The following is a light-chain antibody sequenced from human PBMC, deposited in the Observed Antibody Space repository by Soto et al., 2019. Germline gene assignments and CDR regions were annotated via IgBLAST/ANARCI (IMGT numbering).Light chain of an antibody. CDR1: QSISTW. V-gene: IGKV1-5*03. CDR2: KAS. Sequence: IQMTQSPSTLSASGGDTVTFTFRSSQSISTWLAWYQQKPGKAPKLLIYKASTLEVGVPSRFSGSGSGTEFTLTISTLQPSDFATYYCQQYNSYPWTFGQGTKVDIK. CDR3: QQYNSYPWT. J-gene: IGKJ1*01.